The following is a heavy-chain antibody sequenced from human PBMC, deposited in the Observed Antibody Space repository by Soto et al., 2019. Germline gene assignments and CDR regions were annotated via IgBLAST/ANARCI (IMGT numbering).Heavy chain of an antibody. CDR1: GGSISSGGYY. J-gene: IGHJ4*02. CDR2: IYYSGST. CDR3: ARDSSSSNFDY. Sequence: SETLSLTCTVSGGSISSGGYYWSWIRQHPGKGLEWIGYIYYSGSTYYNPSLKSRVTISVDTSKNQFSLKLSSVTAADTAVYYCARDSSSSNFDYWGQGTLVTVS. V-gene: IGHV4-31*03. D-gene: IGHD6-6*01.